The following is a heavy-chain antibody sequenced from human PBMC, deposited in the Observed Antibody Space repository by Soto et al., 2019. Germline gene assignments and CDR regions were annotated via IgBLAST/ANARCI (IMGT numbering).Heavy chain of an antibody. CDR3: ASDMPRTGYSFYYGMDV. D-gene: IGHD5-18*01. V-gene: IGHV3-33*01. Sequence: PGGSLRLSCAASGFTFSSYGMHWVRQAPGKVLEWVAVIWYDGSNKYYADSVKGRFTISRDNSKNTLYLRMNSLRAEHTAVYYCASDMPRTGYSFYYGMDVLGDVTTVTGSS. CDR2: IWYDGSNK. CDR1: GFTFSSYG. J-gene: IGHJ6*04.